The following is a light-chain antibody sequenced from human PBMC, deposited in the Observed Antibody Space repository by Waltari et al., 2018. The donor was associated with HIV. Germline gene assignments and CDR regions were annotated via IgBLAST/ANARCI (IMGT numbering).Light chain of an antibody. V-gene: IGLV2-14*03. J-gene: IGLJ2*01. CDR1: TSDVGGYNS. Sequence: QSALTQPASVSGSPGQSITISCTGTTSDVGGYNSVSWYQQHPAKAPKLVILEVSSLPSGVSNRFSGSKSGNTASLTISGLQAEDEAYYYCSSYTSSDTVVFGGGTKVTVL. CDR3: SSYTSSDTVV. CDR2: EVS.